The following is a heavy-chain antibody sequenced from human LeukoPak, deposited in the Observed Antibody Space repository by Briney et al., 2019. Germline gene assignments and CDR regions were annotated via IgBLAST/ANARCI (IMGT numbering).Heavy chain of an antibody. D-gene: IGHD3-3*01. CDR2: INPNSGGT. Sequence: ASVKVSYKASGYTFTGYYMHWVRQAPGQGLEWMGRINPNSGGTNYAQKFQGRVTMTRDTSISTAYMELSRLRSDDTAVYYYARDLSRSTIFGVVIYYYGMDVWGQGTTVTVSS. J-gene: IGHJ6*02. CDR3: ARDLSRSTIFGVVIYYYGMDV. CDR1: GYTFTGYY. V-gene: IGHV1-2*06.